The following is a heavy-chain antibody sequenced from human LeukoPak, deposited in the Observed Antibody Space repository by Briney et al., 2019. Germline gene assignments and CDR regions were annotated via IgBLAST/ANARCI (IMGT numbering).Heavy chain of an antibody. D-gene: IGHD3-22*01. Sequence: SETLSLTCTVSGGSISSYYWSWIRQPPGKGLEWIGYIYYRGSTNYNPSFKSRVTISVDTPKNQFSLKLSSVTAADTAVYYCARDRSSSGWEPFDPWGQGILVTVSS. J-gene: IGHJ5*02. V-gene: IGHV4-59*01. CDR3: ARDRSSSGWEPFDP. CDR1: GGSISSYY. CDR2: IYYRGST.